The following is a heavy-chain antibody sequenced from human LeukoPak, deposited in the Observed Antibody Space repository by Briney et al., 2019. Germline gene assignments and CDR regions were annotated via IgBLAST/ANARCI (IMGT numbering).Heavy chain of an antibody. CDR3: ARFEDGGSWPWPGLDS. J-gene: IGHJ4*02. D-gene: IGHD6-13*01. Sequence: GASVKVSCKASGYTFTNFAISWVRQAPGQGLEWMGWISAYNGNTNYAQRVQGRVTMTTDTSTSTAYMELRSLRSDDTAVYYCARFEDGGSWPWPGLDSWGQGTLVTVSS. CDR2: ISAYNGNT. V-gene: IGHV1-18*01. CDR1: GYTFTNFA.